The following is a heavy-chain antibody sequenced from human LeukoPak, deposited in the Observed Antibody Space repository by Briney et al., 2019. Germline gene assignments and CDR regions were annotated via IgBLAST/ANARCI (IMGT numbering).Heavy chain of an antibody. CDR3: AKANYYDSSGYYENLDY. D-gene: IGHD3-22*01. CDR1: GFTFSSNA. CDR2: ISGSGGST. J-gene: IGHJ4*02. Sequence: GGSLRLSCAASGFTFSSNAMSWVREAPGKVLECVSAISGSGGSTYYADSVKGRFTFSSDNSKNTLYLQMNSLRANDTAVYYCAKANYYDSSGYYENLDYWGQGTLVSVSS. V-gene: IGHV3-23*01.